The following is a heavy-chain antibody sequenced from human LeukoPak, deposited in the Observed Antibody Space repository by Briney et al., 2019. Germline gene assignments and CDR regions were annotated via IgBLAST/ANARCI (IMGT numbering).Heavy chain of an antibody. CDR3: ARRYCSGGSCNFDY. J-gene: IGHJ4*02. CDR1: GDSLTNYW. D-gene: IGHD2-15*01. V-gene: IGHV5-51*01. CDR2: INASNANT. Sequence: GESLQIPCKGSGDSLTNYWNSRVSQMPGKGLEGRGSINASNANTKYSPSFRGQVSISADKSISTAYLQWSSLKASDTAIFYCARRYCSGGSCNFDYWGQGTLVTVSS.